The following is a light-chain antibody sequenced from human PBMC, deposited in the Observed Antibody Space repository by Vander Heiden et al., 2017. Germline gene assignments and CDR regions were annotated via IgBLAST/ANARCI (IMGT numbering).Light chain of an antibody. CDR3: QHYGSSPRIT. CDR1: QIVSSSY. CDR2: GAS. V-gene: IGKV3-20*01. J-gene: IGKJ3*01. Sequence: EIVLTQSTGTLSLSPGERATLSCRASQIVSSSYLAWYQQKPGQAPRLLLYGASTRATGIGDRFSGSGSGTDFTLSISRLEPEDSAVYYSQHYGSSPRITFGHGTKVDIK.